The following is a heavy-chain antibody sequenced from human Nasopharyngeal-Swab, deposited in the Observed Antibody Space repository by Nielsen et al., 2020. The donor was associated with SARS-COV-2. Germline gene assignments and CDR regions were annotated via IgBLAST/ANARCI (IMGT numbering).Heavy chain of an antibody. V-gene: IGHV3-21*01. CDR2: ISSSSSYI. CDR3: ARARRGVDYYMDV. Sequence: GGSLRLSCAASGFTFSRYSMNWVRQAPGKGLEWVSSISSSSSYIYYADSVKGRFTISRDNAKNSLYLQMNSLRAEDTAVYYCARARRGVDYYMDVWGKGTTVTVSS. J-gene: IGHJ6*03. CDR1: GFTFSRYS. D-gene: IGHD3-10*01.